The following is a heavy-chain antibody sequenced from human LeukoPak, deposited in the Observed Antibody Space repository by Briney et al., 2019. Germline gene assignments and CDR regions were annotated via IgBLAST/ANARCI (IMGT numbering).Heavy chain of an antibody. D-gene: IGHD3-22*01. J-gene: IGHJ3*02. V-gene: IGHV4-30-2*01. CDR3: ARVGYYYDSSGTSWAFDI. CDR1: GGSISSGGYS. CDR2: IYHSGST. Sequence: SQTLSLTCAVSGGSISSGGYSWSWIRQPPGKGLEWIGYIYHSGSTYYNPSLKSRVTISVDRSKNQFSLKLSSVTAADTAVYYCARVGYYYDSSGTSWAFDIWGQGTMVTVSS.